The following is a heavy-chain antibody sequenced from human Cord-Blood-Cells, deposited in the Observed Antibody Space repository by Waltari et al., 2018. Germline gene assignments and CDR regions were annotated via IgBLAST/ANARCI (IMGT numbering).Heavy chain of an antibody. D-gene: IGHD3-10*01. CDR3: ASDRRVSGSYYNY. Sequence: TNYNPSLKSRVTISVDTSKNQFSLKLSSVTAADTAVYYCASDRRVSGSYYNYWGQGTLVTVSS. V-gene: IGHV4-59*01. CDR2: T. J-gene: IGHJ4*02.